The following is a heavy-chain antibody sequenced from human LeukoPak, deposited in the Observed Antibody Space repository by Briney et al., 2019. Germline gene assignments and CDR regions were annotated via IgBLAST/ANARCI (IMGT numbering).Heavy chain of an antibody. J-gene: IGHJ3*02. CDR3: ARVRGAFDI. V-gene: IGHV4-59*01. CDR2: IYYSGST. CDR1: GGSISSYY. Sequence: SETLSLTCTASGGSISSYYWSWIRQPPGKGLEWIGYIYYSGSTNYNPSLKSRVTISVDTSKNQFSLKLSSVTAADTAVYYCARVRGAFDIWGQGTMVTVSS.